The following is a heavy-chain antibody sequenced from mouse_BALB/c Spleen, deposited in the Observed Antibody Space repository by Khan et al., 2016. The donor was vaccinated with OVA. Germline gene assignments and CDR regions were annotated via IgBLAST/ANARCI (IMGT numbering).Heavy chain of an antibody. CDR3: ATAYFYGYYFDY. D-gene: IGHD1-1*01. Sequence: EVELVESGGGLVQPGRSQKLSCAASGFTFNSYGMHWVRQAPEKGLEWVAYISGDSNTIYYADTVKGRFTISRDNPKNTLFLQMTSLMSEYTAMYYCATAYFYGYYFDYWGPGTTLTVS. CDR1: GFTFNSYG. CDR2: ISGDSNTI. J-gene: IGHJ2*01. V-gene: IGHV5-17*02.